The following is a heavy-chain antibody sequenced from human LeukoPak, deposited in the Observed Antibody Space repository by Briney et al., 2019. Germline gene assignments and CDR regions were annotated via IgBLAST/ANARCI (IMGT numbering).Heavy chain of an antibody. V-gene: IGHV3-30*02. CDR3: AKALQLWPTPAY. CDR1: GFTFSSYG. D-gene: IGHD5-18*01. J-gene: IGHJ4*02. CDR2: IRYDGSNK. Sequence: GGSLRLSCAASGFTFSSYGMHWVRQAPGKGLEWVAFIRYDGSNKYYADSVKGRFTISRDNSKNTLYLQMNSLRAEDTAVYYCAKALQLWPTPAYWGQGTLVTVSS.